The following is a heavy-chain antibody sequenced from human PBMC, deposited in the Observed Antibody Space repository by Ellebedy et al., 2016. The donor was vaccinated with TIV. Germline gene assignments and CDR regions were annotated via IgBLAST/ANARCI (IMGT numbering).Heavy chain of an antibody. Sequence: GESLKISXKGSGYSFTSYWISWVRQMPGKGLEWMGRIDPSDSYTNYSPSFQGHVTISADKSISTAYLQWSSLKASDTAMYYCARQGLATTRPSPDDYWGQGTLVTVSS. CDR3: ARQGLATTRPSPDDY. D-gene: IGHD6-19*01. CDR2: IDPSDSYT. V-gene: IGHV5-10-1*01. CDR1: GYSFTSYW. J-gene: IGHJ4*02.